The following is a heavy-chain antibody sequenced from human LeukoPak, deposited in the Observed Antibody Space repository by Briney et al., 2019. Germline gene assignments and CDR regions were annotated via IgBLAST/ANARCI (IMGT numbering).Heavy chain of an antibody. CDR3: TRASGYSYGPYYYYYMDV. V-gene: IGHV3-49*04. CDR2: IRSKAYGGTT. J-gene: IGHJ6*03. CDR1: GFTFGDYA. Sequence: GGSLRLSCTASGFTFGDYAMSWVRQAPGKGLEWVGFIRSKAYGGTTEYAASVKGRFTISRDDSKSIAYLQMNSLKTEDTAVYYCTRASGYSYGPYYYYYMDVWGKGTTVTISS. D-gene: IGHD5-18*01.